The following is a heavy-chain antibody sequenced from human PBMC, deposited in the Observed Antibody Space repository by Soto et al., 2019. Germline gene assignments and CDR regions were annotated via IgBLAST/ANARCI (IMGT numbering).Heavy chain of an antibody. CDR1: EITLSSYA. V-gene: IGHV3-23*01. J-gene: IGHJ4*02. Sequence: GGSLRLSCTASEITLSSYAMSWVRQAPGKGLEWVSAISASGGSTYYADPVKGRFTISRDNSKNTLYLQMNSLRAEDTAVYYCAKPLPYYDFWSGYSSAFDYWGQGALVTVSS. D-gene: IGHD3-3*01. CDR3: AKPLPYYDFWSGYSSAFDY. CDR2: ISASGGST.